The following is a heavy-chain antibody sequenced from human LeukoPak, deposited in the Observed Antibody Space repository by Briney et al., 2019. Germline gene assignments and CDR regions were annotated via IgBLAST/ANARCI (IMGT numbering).Heavy chain of an antibody. CDR2: IYTGDSDT. J-gene: IGHJ4*02. V-gene: IGHV5-51*01. CDR3: ARGASGFGVIY. Sequence: GNSLHISCMGSGYFFTNYWIGWVRPMPGKRVECMVIIYTGDSDTRYSPSFPGQVTISGDTSTTTASPQWSSPKASDTAMYYCARGASGFGVIYWGRGILVTVSS. CDR1: GYFFTNYW. D-gene: IGHD3-3*01.